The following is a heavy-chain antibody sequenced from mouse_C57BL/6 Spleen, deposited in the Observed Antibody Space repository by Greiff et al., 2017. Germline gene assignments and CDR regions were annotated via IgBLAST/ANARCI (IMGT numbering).Heavy chain of an antibody. Sequence: QVQLQQSGAELVKPGASVKISCKASGYAFSSYWMNWVKQRPGKGLEWIGQIYPGDGDTNYNGKFKGKATLTADKSSSTAYMQLSSLTSEDSAVYFCARWGYGISYDYWGQGTTLTVSS. J-gene: IGHJ2*01. V-gene: IGHV1-80*01. CDR2: IYPGDGDT. D-gene: IGHD1-1*01. CDR3: ARWGYGISYDY. CDR1: GYAFSSYW.